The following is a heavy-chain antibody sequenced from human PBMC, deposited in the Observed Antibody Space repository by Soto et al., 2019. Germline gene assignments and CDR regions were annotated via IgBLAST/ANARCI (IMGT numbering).Heavy chain of an antibody. D-gene: IGHD3-16*01. CDR2: IYSGGST. J-gene: IGHJ4*02. V-gene: IGHV3-66*01. CDR1: GFTVSTKY. CDR3: ARDPWAADN. Sequence: EVQLVESGGGLVQPGGSLRLSCAASGFTVSTKYMSWVRQAPGKGLEWVSVIYSGGSTFYADSARGRFTISRDNSQNTVNLQMNSLRAEDTAVYYCARDPWAADNWGQGTLVTLSS.